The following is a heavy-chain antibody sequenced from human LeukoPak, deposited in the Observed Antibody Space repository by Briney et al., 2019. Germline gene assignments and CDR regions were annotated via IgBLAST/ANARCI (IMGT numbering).Heavy chain of an antibody. CDR2: INHRGST. J-gene: IGHJ4*02. V-gene: IGHV4-34*01. Sequence: KPSETLSLTCAVYGGSFSGYYWSWIRQPPGKGLEWIGEINHRGSTNYNPSLKSRVTISVDTSKNQFSLKLSSVTAADTAVYYCARSCSTSCQHYFDYWGQGPLVTVSS. D-gene: IGHD2-2*01. CDR3: ARSCSTSCQHYFDY. CDR1: GGSFSGYY.